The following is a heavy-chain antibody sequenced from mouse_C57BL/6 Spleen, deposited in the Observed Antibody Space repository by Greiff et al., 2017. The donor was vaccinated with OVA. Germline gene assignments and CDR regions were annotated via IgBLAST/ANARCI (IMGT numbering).Heavy chain of an antibody. Sequence: LQQSGAELVRPGASVTLSCKASGYTFTDYEMHWVKQPPVHGLEWIGAIDPETGGTAYNQKFKGKAILTADKSSSTAYMELRSLTSEDSAVYYCTRRGYSNYYYAMDYWGQGTSVTVSA. CDR3: TRRGYSNYYYAMDY. CDR1: GYTFTDYE. J-gene: IGHJ4*01. V-gene: IGHV1-15*01. CDR2: IDPETGGT. D-gene: IGHD2-5*01.